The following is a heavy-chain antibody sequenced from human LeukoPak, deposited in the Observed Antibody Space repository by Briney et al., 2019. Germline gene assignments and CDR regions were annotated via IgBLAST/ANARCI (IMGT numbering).Heavy chain of an antibody. V-gene: IGHV4-39*01. CDR3: ASQVLLWFGELNGIDY. CDR1: GGSISSSSYY. CDR2: IYYSGST. Sequence: SETLSLICSVSGGSISSSSYYWAWIRQPPGKGLEWIASIYYSGSTYYNPSLRSRVTISVDTSKNQFSLKLSSVTAADTAVYYCASQVLLWFGELNGIDYWGQGTLVTVSS. J-gene: IGHJ4*02. D-gene: IGHD3-10*01.